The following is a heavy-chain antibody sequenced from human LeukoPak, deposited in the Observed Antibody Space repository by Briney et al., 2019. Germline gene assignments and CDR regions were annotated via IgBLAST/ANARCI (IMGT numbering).Heavy chain of an antibody. CDR1: GGSISSYY. CDR3: ARHHDYGDYGYFDY. J-gene: IGHJ4*02. Sequence: PSETLSLTCTVSGGSISSYYWSWIRQPPGKGLEWIGYIYYSGSTNYNPSLKSRVTISVDTSKNQFSLKLSSVTAADTAVYYCARHHDYGDYGYFDYWGQGTLSPSPQ. V-gene: IGHV4-59*08. D-gene: IGHD4-17*01. CDR2: IYYSGST.